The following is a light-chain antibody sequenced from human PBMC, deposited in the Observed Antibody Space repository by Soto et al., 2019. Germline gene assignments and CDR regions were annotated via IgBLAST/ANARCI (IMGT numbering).Light chain of an antibody. Sequence: QSVLTQPPSVSGAPGQRVTISCTGSSSNIGAGYDVHWYQQLPGTAPKVLIYGSNQRPSGVPDRFSGSKSGTSASLAISGLQSGDEAHYYCAAWDDSLNGVVFGGGTKLTVL. V-gene: IGLV1-40*01. CDR2: GSN. CDR1: SSNIGAGYD. J-gene: IGLJ3*02. CDR3: AAWDDSLNGVV.